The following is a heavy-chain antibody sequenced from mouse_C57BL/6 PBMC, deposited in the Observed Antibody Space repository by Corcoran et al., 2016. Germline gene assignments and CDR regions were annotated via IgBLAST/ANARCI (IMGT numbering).Heavy chain of an antibody. D-gene: IGHD2-2*01. CDR1: GYTFTTYG. Sequence: QIQLVQSGPELKKPGETVKISCKASGYTFTTYGMSWVKQAPGKGLKWMGWINTYSGVPTYADDFKGRFAFSLETSASTAYLQINNLKNEDTATYVCASEGGYYGYNYGMDYWGQGTSVTVSS. V-gene: IGHV9-3*01. J-gene: IGHJ4*01. CDR2: INTYSGVP. CDR3: ASEGGYYGYNYGMDY.